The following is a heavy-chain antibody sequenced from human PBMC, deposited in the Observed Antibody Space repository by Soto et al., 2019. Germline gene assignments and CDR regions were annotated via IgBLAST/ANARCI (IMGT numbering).Heavy chain of an antibody. V-gene: IGHV3-23*01. CDR2: ISGSGGST. Sequence: PGRSLRLSCAASGGTFSSYAMSWVRQTTGKGLEWVSAISGSGGSTYYADSVKGRFTISRDNSKNTLYLQMNSLRAEDTAVYYCAKHDFLAGFDIWGQGTMVTVSS. CDR3: AKHDFLAGFDI. CDR1: GGTFSSYA. D-gene: IGHD3-3*01. J-gene: IGHJ3*02.